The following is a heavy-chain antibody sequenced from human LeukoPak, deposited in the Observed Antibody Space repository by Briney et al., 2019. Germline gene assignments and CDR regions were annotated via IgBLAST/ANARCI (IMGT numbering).Heavy chain of an antibody. Sequence: GGSLRLSCAASGFTFSSYGMHWVRQAPGKGLEWVAVISYDGSNKYYADSVKGRFTISRDNSKNTLYLQMNSLRAEDTAVYYCAKERRSQTYYYGSGSSNTANYFDYWGQGTLVTVSS. CDR1: GFTFSSYG. V-gene: IGHV3-30*18. D-gene: IGHD3-10*01. CDR3: AKERRSQTYYYGSGSSNTANYFDY. J-gene: IGHJ4*02. CDR2: ISYDGSNK.